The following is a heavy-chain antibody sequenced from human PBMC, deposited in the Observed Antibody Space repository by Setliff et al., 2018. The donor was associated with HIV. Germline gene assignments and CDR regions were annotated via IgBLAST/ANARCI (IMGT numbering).Heavy chain of an antibody. CDR2: LHISGNS. CDR1: GDSISSHSYF. D-gene: IGHD3-16*01. V-gene: IGHV4-61*02. Sequence: KPSETLSLTCNVSGDSISSHSYFWTWIRQPAGKGLEWIGRLHISGNSNYSPSLKSRVNMSIDTSKNQFSLKVLSVTAADTAVYYCAREGGTDRYFDYWGPGTPVTVSS. CDR3: AREGGTDRYFDY. J-gene: IGHJ4*02.